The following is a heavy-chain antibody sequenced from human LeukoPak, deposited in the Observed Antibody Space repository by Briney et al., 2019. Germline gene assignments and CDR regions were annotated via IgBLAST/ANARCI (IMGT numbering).Heavy chain of an antibody. CDR2: IYHSGST. CDR3: ARTARGSSWYFDC. D-gene: IGHD6-13*01. Sequence: SETLSLTCTVSGYSISSGYYWGWIRQPPGKGLEWIGSIYHSGSTYYNPSLKSRVTISVDTSKNQFSLKLSSVTAADTAVYYCARTARGSSWYFDCWGQGTLVTVSS. J-gene: IGHJ4*02. CDR1: GYSISSGYY. V-gene: IGHV4-38-2*02.